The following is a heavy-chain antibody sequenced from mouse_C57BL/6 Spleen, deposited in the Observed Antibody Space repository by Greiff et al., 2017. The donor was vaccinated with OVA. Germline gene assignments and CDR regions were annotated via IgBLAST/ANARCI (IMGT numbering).Heavy chain of an antibody. CDR1: GFTFSDYY. J-gene: IGHJ4*01. V-gene: IGHV5-16*01. Sequence: EVMLVESEGGLVQPGSSMKLSCTASGFTFSDYYMAWVRQVPEKGLEWVANINYDGSSTYYLDSLKSRFIISRDNAKNILYLQMSSLKSEDTATYYCARDHYYGSKYYAMDYWGQGTSVTVSS. D-gene: IGHD1-1*01. CDR3: ARDHYYGSKYYAMDY. CDR2: INYDGSST.